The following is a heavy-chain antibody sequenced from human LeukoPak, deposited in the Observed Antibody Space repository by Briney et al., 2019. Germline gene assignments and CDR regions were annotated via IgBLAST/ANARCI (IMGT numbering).Heavy chain of an antibody. V-gene: IGHV3-7*01. CDR1: GFTLSSHS. D-gene: IGHD2-15*01. J-gene: IGHJ4*02. CDR3: AKFSRAADSY. CDR2: IKQDGSVK. Sequence: GGSLRLSCAASGFTLSSHSMNWVRQAPGKGLEWVANIKQDGSVKQYVDSVKGRFTISRDNAKNSLYLQMDSLRAEDTAVYYCAKFSRAADSYWGQGTLVTVSS.